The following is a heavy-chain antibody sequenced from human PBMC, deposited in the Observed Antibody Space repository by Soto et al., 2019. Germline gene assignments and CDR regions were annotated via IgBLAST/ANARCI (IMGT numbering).Heavy chain of an antibody. Sequence: GGTLRLSCSTFRFTFGDFGMTCFRQASGKELEWVGLIRRKSYGKTTEYAASATDRFTISRDDSKRIAYLQMNRLKADDTVVYYCTRESWDYGDPKWYFDLWGRGTLVTVSS. CDR3: TRESWDYGDPKWYFDL. CDR2: IRRKSYGKTT. V-gene: IGHV3-49*03. J-gene: IGHJ2*01. D-gene: IGHD4-17*01. CDR1: RFTFGDFG.